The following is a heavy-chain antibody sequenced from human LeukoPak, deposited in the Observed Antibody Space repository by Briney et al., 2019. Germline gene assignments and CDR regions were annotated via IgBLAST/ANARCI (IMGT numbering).Heavy chain of an antibody. V-gene: IGHV1-69*06. Sequence: GASVKVSCKASGGTFSNNAISWVRQAPGQGLEWMGGIIPIFGTTNYAQKFQGRVTVTADKSMSTAHMELSSLTSEDTAVYYCARRYCTNGVCYDDRGAFDIWGQGTLVTVSS. CDR3: ARRYCTNGVCYDDRGAFDI. CDR1: GGTFSNNA. D-gene: IGHD2-8*01. CDR2: IIPIFGTT. J-gene: IGHJ3*02.